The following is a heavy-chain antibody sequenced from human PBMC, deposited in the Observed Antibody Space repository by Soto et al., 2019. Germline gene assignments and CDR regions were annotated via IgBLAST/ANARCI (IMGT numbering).Heavy chain of an antibody. J-gene: IGHJ4*02. V-gene: IGHV1-18*04. CDR2: ISAYNGST. D-gene: IGHD5-18*01. Sequence: ASVKVSCKASGYTFTSYGISWVRQAPGQGLEWMGWISAYNGSTNYAQKLQGRVTMTTDTSTSTAYMELRSLRSDDTAVYYCARDYNVDTAMVHTPMDYWGQGTLVTVSS. CDR1: GYTFTSYG. CDR3: ARDYNVDTAMVHTPMDY.